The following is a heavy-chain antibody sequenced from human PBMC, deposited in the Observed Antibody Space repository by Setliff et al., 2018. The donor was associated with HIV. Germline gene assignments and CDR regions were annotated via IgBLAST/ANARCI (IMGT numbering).Heavy chain of an antibody. CDR3: ARDLAY. J-gene: IGHJ4*02. V-gene: IGHV3-7*03. Sequence: GSLRLSCGASGFTFRNYWMTWVRQAPGRGLECVANIKGDGSEKYYVDSVKGRFTISRDNAKDSLYLQMSSLKVEDTAVYYCARDLAYWGQGTLVTVSS. CDR2: IKGDGSEK. CDR1: GFTFRNYW.